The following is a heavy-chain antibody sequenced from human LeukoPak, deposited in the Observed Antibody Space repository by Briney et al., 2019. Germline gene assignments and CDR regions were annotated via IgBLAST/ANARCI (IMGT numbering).Heavy chain of an antibody. J-gene: IGHJ3*02. CDR2: IYHSGST. Sequence: SGTLSLTCAVSGGSISSRNWWSWVRQPPGKGLEWIGEIYHSGSTNYNPSLKTRVTISVDKSKNQFSLKLSSVTAADTAVYYCARVSWGMTGSHDAFDIWGQGTMVTVSS. D-gene: IGHD3-9*01. CDR1: GGSISSRNW. CDR3: ARVSWGMTGSHDAFDI. V-gene: IGHV4-4*02.